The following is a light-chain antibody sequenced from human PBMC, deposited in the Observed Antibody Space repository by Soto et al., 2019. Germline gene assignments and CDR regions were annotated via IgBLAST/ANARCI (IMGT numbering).Light chain of an antibody. CDR2: EVS. V-gene: IGLV2-14*03. CDR3: SSYTSSSTRV. J-gene: IGLJ1*01. CDR1: SSDVGAYDY. Sequence: QSALTQPASVSGSPGQSITISCTGTSSDVGAYDYVSWYQQHPDKAPKLMIYEVSNRPSGVSNRSSGSKSVNTATLTISGLQADDEADYYCSSYTSSSTRVFGTGTKVTVL.